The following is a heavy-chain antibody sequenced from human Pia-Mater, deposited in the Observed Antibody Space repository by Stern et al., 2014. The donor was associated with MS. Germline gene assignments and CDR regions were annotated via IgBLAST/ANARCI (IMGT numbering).Heavy chain of an antibody. D-gene: IGHD2-2*01. CDR2: IHHSGST. Sequence: VQLVESGPGLAKPSQTLSLTCTVSGGSISSGGYFWSWIRQHPGKGLEWIGLIHHSGSTYYNPSLKSRLTISVDTSKNKFSLTLSSVTAADTAVYYCARKGAIVPAAIENWFDSWGQGTLVTVSS. J-gene: IGHJ5*01. V-gene: IGHV4-31*03. CDR3: ARKGAIVPAAIENWFDS. CDR1: GGSISSGGYF.